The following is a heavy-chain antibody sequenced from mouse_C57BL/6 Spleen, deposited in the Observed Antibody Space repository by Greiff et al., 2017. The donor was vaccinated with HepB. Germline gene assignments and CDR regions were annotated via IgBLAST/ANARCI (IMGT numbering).Heavy chain of an antibody. J-gene: IGHJ2*01. V-gene: IGHV1-82*01. D-gene: IGHD3-2*02. Sequence: QVQLQQSGPELVKPGASVKISCKASGYAFSSSWMNWVKQRPGKGLEWIGRIYPGDGDTNYNGKFKGKATLTADKSSSTAYIQLSSLTSEDSAVYFCARSGDYFDYWGQGTTLTVSS. CDR3: ARSGDYFDY. CDR1: GYAFSSSW. CDR2: IYPGDGDT.